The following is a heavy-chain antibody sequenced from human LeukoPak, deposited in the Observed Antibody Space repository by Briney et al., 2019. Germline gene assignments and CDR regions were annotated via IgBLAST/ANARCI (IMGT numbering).Heavy chain of an antibody. D-gene: IGHD4-17*01. CDR1: GGSFSGYY. CDR3: ARSYGDYYDY. V-gene: IGHV4-34*01. Sequence: SETLSLTCAVYGGSFSGYYWSWIRQPPGKGLEWIGEINHSGSTNYNPSLKSRVTISVDTSKNQFSLKLSSVTAADTAVYYCARSYGDYYDYWDQGTLVTVSS. J-gene: IGHJ4*02. CDR2: INHSGST.